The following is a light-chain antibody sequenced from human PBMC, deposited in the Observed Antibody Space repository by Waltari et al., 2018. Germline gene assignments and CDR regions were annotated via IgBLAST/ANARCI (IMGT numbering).Light chain of an antibody. J-gene: IGLJ3*02. CDR2: RSD. V-gene: IGLV1-44*01. CDR3: AAWDDSLNGRWV. CDR1: ASNIGNHV. Sequence: QSVLTQPPSASGTPGPGVTISCSGGASNIGNHVVNWYQQVPGKAPKLLIYRSDRRPAGVPDRFSGSKSGTSASLAISGLQSEDEADYYCAAWDDSLNGRWVFGGGTKVTVL.